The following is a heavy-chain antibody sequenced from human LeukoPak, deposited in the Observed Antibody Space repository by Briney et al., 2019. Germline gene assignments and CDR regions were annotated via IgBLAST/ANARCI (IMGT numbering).Heavy chain of an antibody. CDR3: AKGYDSSGYYYYFDY. Sequence: GGSLRLSCAASGFTFSSYAMSWVRQAPGKGLEWVSGISGSGGSTYYADSVKGRFTISRDNSKNTLYLQMNSLRAEDTAVYSCAKGYDSSGYYYYFDYWGQGTLVTVSS. D-gene: IGHD3-22*01. CDR1: GFTFSSYA. CDR2: ISGSGGST. V-gene: IGHV3-23*01. J-gene: IGHJ4*02.